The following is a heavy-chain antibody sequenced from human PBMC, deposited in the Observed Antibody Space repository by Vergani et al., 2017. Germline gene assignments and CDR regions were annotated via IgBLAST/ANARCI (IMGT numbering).Heavy chain of an antibody. V-gene: IGHV4-30-4*08. CDR3: ARDRLVSRTVVTPGGYYYYYYGMDV. D-gene: IGHD4-23*01. Sequence: QVQLQESGPGLVKPSQTLSLTCTVSGGSISSGDYYWSWIRQPPGKGLEWIGYIYYNGSTYYNPSLKSRVTLSVDTSQNQFSLRLSSVTAADTAVYYCARDRLVSRTVVTPGGYYYYYYGMDVWGQGTTVTVSS. CDR2: IYYNGST. J-gene: IGHJ6*02. CDR1: GGSISSGDYY.